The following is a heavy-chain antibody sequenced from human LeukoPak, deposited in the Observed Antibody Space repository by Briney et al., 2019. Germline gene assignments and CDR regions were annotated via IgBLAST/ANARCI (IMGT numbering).Heavy chain of an antibody. CDR1: GFIVNDYY. CDR2: IGGSDSIV. Sequence: GGSLRLSCVVSGFIVNDYYMSWIRQAPGKGLEWVADIGGSDSIVAYAASVRGRFSISRDFAKNSLYLEMNSLRAEDTAVYYCAREMVAGTFDSWGQGALVTVSS. D-gene: IGHD6-19*01. J-gene: IGHJ4*02. V-gene: IGHV3-11*01. CDR3: AREMVAGTFDS.